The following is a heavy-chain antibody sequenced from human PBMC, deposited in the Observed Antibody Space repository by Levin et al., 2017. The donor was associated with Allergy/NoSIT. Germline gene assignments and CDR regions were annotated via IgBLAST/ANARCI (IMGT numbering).Heavy chain of an antibody. D-gene: IGHD6-13*01. V-gene: IGHV4-4*02. CDR2: IFHSGNT. CDR1: GGSINNINW. Sequence: SETLSLTCAVSGGSINNINWWSWVRQSPGKGLEWIGEIFHSGNTNYNPSLESRVTISVDESKNQFSLELSSVTAADTAVYYCVREHSSRNVFGYWGQGTLVTVSS. CDR3: VREHSSRNVFGY. J-gene: IGHJ4*02.